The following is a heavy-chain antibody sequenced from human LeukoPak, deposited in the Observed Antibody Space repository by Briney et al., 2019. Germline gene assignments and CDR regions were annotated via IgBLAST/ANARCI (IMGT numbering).Heavy chain of an antibody. V-gene: IGHV3-15*01. J-gene: IGHJ4*02. D-gene: IGHD3-10*01. CDR1: GFTFSNAW. CDR3: TTQLLWFGESLGY. Sequence: GGSLRLSCAASGFTFSNAWMSWVRQAPGKGLEWVGRIKSKTDGGTTDYAAPVKGRFTISRDDSKNTLYLQMNSLKIEDTAVYYCTTQLLWFGESLGYWGQGTLVTVSS. CDR2: IKSKTDGGTT.